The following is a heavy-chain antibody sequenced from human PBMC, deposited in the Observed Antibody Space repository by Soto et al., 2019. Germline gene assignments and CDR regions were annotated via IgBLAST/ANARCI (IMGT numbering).Heavy chain of an antibody. V-gene: IGHV4-31*03. CDR1: GGSISSGGYY. Sequence: SETLSLTCTVSGGSISSGGYYWSWIRQHPGKGLEWIGYIYYSGSTYYNPSLKSRVTISVDTSKNQFSLKLSSVTAADTAVYYCARESIAVAGTHYYYYGMDVWGQGTTVTVS. CDR3: ARESIAVAGTHYYYYGMDV. CDR2: IYYSGST. D-gene: IGHD6-19*01. J-gene: IGHJ6*02.